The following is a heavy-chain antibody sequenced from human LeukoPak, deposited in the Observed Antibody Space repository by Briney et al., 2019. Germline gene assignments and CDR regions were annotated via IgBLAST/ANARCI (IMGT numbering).Heavy chain of an antibody. D-gene: IGHD6-19*01. V-gene: IGHV4-59*12. Sequence: PSETLSLTCTVSGGSISNYYWSWIRQPPGKGLEWIGYISYSGSTNYNPSLKSRVTISVDKSKNQFSLKLSSVTAADTAVYYCARDVEGSGLDYWGQGTLVTVSS. CDR2: ISYSGST. J-gene: IGHJ4*02. CDR3: ARDVEGSGLDY. CDR1: GGSISNYY.